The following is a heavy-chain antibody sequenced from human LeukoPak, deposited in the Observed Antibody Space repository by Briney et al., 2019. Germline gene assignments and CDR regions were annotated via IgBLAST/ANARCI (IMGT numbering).Heavy chain of an antibody. CDR3: VRGTEYDFLSGKNFGQFYFEY. Sequence: PGRSLSLSCAASGFTFSSYAMHWVRQAPGKGLEWVAVISYDGSNKYYADSVKGRFTISRDNAKDSVYLQMNGLRDDDTAVYYCVRGTEYDFLSGKNFGQFYFEYWGQGTLVTVSS. CDR2: ISYDGSNK. D-gene: IGHD3-3*01. CDR1: GFTFSSYA. J-gene: IGHJ4*02. V-gene: IGHV3-30-3*01.